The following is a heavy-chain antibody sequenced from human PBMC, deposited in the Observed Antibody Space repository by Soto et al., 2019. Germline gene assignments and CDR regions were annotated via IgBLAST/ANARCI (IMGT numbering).Heavy chain of an antibody. CDR2: ISSGSDYI. CDR1: GFTFSSYS. Sequence: EVQLVESGGGLVKPGGSLILSCAASGFTFSSYSMNWVRQAPGKGLEWVSSISSGSDYIFYADSVKGRFTISRDNAKTSLFLQMNSLTAEDTAGYYCARSPVGDAFNVWGQGTVVTVSS. J-gene: IGHJ3*01. CDR3: ARSPVGDAFNV. V-gene: IGHV3-21*01.